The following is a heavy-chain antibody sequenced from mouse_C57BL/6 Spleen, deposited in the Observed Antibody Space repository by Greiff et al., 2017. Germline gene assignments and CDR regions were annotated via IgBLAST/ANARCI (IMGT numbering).Heavy chain of an antibody. D-gene: IGHD4-1*01. CDR1: GYTFTEYT. CDR2: FYPGSGSI. V-gene: IGHV1-62-2*01. J-gene: IGHJ3*01. CDR3: AGHEENWDRGIAY. Sequence: VKLLESGAELVKPGASVKLSCKASGYTFTEYTIHWVKQRSGQGLEWIGWFYPGSGSIKYTEKFKDKATLTADKSSSTVYMELSRLTSEDSAVYFCAGHEENWDRGIAYWGQGTLVTVSA.